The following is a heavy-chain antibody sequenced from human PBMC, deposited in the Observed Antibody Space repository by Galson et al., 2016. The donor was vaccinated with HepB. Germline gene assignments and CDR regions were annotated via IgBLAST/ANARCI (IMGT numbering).Heavy chain of an antibody. V-gene: IGHV3-7*01. Sequence: SLRLSCAASGFTFSSHWMNWVRQAPGKGLEWVANIREDGGERHYVDSVKGRFTISRDNAKNSLYLQLNSLRAEDTAVYYCAREVAFDSSAYYYNRFDPWGQGTLVTVSS. CDR2: IREDGGER. D-gene: IGHD3-22*01. CDR1: GFTFSSHW. CDR3: AREVAFDSSAYYYNRFDP. J-gene: IGHJ5*02.